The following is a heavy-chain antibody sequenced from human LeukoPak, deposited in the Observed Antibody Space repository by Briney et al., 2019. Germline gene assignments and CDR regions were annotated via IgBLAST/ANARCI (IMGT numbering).Heavy chain of an antibody. J-gene: IGHJ4*02. CDR1: GGSISSYY. CDR2: IYYSGST. Sequence: PSETLSLTCTVSGGSISSYYWSWIRQHPGKGLEWIGYIYYSGSTYYNPSLKSRVTISVDTSKNQFSLKLSSVTAADTAVYYCARVTYYYDSSGYSPVDYWGQGTLVTVSS. V-gene: IGHV4-59*06. D-gene: IGHD3-22*01. CDR3: ARVTYYYDSSGYSPVDY.